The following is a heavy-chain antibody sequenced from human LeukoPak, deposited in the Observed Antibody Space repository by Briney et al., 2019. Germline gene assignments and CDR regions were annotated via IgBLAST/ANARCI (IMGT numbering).Heavy chain of an antibody. D-gene: IGHD2-2*01. V-gene: IGHV3-74*01. CDR1: GFTFSTYW. CDR3: AREGPGYCTSTSCYPLDY. CDR2: INSHGSST. J-gene: IGHJ4*02. Sequence: PGGSYRLSCAASGFTFSTYWMHWVRQAPGKGLVWVSRINSHGSSTNYADSVKGRFTISRDNAKNTLYLQMNSLRAEDTAVYYCAREGPGYCTSTSCYPLDYWGQGTLVTVSS.